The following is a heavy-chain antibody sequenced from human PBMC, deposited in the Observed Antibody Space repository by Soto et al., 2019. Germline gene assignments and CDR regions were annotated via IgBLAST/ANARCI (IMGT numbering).Heavy chain of an antibody. CDR1: GGSFNANY. CDR2: VFHDGKT. Sequence: SETLSLSCSVSGGSFNANYWSWVRLPPGKGLEWIGEVFHDGKTNYSPSLRGRVTVSVDTSKNQFSLKLTSVTAADTAVYYCARARWAYWGQGTQVTVSS. CDR3: ARARWAY. V-gene: IGHV4-34*12. J-gene: IGHJ4*02.